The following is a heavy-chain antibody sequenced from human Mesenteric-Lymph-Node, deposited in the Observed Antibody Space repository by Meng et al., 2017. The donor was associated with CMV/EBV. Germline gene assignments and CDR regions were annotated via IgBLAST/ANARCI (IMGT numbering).Heavy chain of an antibody. J-gene: IGHJ4*02. D-gene: IGHD6-6*01. V-gene: IGHV3-48*03. CDR3: AREYSSSSGDCFDY. CDR1: GFTFSSYE. CDR2: ISSTGSTI. Sequence: LSLTCAASGFTFSSYEMNWVRLAPGKGLEWVSYISSTGSTIYYADSVKGRFTISRDNAKNSLYLQMNSLRAEDTAVYYCAREYSSSSGDCFDYWGQGTLVTVSS.